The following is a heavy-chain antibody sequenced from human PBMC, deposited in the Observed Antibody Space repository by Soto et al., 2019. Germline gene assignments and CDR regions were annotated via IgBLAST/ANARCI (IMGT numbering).Heavy chain of an antibody. J-gene: IGHJ4*02. Sequence: PSETPSITCTVCGGSIYSYYWSWLRQQPGKGLEWIGSIYNSGSTNYNPSLKSRVTISIDTSKNQFSLKLSSVTAADTAVYYCARLRYFDWLLFFFDYWGQGTLVTVSS. CDR1: GGSIYSYY. CDR2: IYNSGST. V-gene: IGHV4-4*08. D-gene: IGHD3-9*01. CDR3: ARLRYFDWLLFFFDY.